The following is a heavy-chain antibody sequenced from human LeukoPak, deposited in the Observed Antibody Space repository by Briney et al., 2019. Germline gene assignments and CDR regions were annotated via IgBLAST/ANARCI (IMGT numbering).Heavy chain of an antibody. J-gene: IGHJ4*02. Sequence: ASVKVSCKTLGYTFITSSIYWVRQAPGQRLEWLGWITVASGNTRYSENLQGRVTLTRDTSANTAYMGLHNLKFEDTAVYYCVGGSLGYWGQGTLVTVSS. CDR2: ITVASGNT. V-gene: IGHV1-3*01. CDR3: VGGSLGY. CDR1: GYTFITSS.